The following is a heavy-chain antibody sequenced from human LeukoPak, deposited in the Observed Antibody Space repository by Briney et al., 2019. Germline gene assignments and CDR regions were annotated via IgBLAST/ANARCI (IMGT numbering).Heavy chain of an antibody. Sequence: GGSLRLSCAASGFTFSSYGMSWVRQAPGKGLEWVSAISGSGGSTYYADSVKGRFTISRDNSKNTLYLQMDSLRAEDTAVYYCAKDQGLRYFDWFTDYWGQGTLVTVSS. CDR3: AKDQGLRYFDWFTDY. CDR2: ISGSGGST. D-gene: IGHD3-9*01. J-gene: IGHJ4*02. V-gene: IGHV3-23*01. CDR1: GFTFSSYG.